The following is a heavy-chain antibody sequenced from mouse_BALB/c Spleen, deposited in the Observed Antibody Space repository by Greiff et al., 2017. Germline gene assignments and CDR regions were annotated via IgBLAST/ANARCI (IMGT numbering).Heavy chain of an antibody. CDR3: ARSLQDAMDY. CDR1: GYTFTDYW. V-gene: IGHV1-69*01. J-gene: IGHJ4*01. CDR2: IDTSDSYT. Sequence: QVQLQQPGAELVMPGASVKMSCKASGYTFTDYWMHWVKQRPGQGLEWIGAIDTSDSYTSYNQKFKGKATLTVDESSSTAYMQLSSLTSEDSAVYYCARSLQDAMDYWGQGTSVTVSS. D-gene: IGHD2-10*01.